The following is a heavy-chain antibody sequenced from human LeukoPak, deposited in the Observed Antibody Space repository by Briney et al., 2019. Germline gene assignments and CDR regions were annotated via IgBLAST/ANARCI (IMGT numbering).Heavy chain of an antibody. CDR2: IYYSGST. V-gene: IGHV4-59*12. D-gene: IGHD3-3*01. Sequence: SETLSLTCTVSGGSISSYYWSWIRQPPGKGLEWIGYIYYSGSTNYNPSLKSRVTISVVTSKNQFSLKLSSVTAADTAVYYCASRAIFGVAYGNYWGQGTLVTVSS. CDR3: ASRAIFGVAYGNY. J-gene: IGHJ4*02. CDR1: GGSISSYY.